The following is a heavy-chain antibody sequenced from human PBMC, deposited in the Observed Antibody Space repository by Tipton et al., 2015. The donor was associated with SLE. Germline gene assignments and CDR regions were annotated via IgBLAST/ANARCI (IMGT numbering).Heavy chain of an antibody. CDR2: ISSSSSYI. Sequence: SLRLSCAASGFTFSSYSMNWVRQAPGKGLEWVSSISSSSSYIYYADSVKGRFTISRDNAKNSLYLQMNSLRAEDTAVYYCARDPSLTIFGVAIDASYYYYYGMDVWGQVTTVTVSS. CDR1: GFTFSSYS. V-gene: IGHV3-21*01. J-gene: IGHJ6*02. CDR3: ARDPSLTIFGVAIDASYYYYYGMDV. D-gene: IGHD3-3*01.